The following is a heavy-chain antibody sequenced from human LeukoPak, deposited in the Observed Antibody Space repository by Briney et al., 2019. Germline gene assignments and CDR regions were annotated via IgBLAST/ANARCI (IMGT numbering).Heavy chain of an antibody. J-gene: IGHJ4*02. V-gene: IGHV3-7*03. D-gene: IGHD6-13*01. CDR1: GLTFSNYW. CDR3: VKNSGWYRLDC. Sequence: GGSLRLSCAASGLTFSNYWMTWVRQAPGKGLEWVADIKEDGSEKYYVDSVKGRFTISRDNAKNSLFLQMDSLRSEDTAVYYCVKNSGWYRLDCWGQETLVTVSS. CDR2: IKEDGSEK.